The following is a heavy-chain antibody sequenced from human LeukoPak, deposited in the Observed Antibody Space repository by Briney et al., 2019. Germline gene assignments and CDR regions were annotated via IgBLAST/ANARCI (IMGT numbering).Heavy chain of an antibody. V-gene: IGHV3-23*01. CDR1: GFTFSSYA. Sequence: GGSLRLSCAASGFTFSSYAMSWVRQAPGKGLEWVSAISGSGGSTYYADSVKGRFTISRDNSKNTLYLQMNSLRAEDTAAYYCTKLSYDFWSGHGDYWGQGTLVTASS. CDR2: ISGSGGST. CDR3: TKLSYDFWSGHGDY. J-gene: IGHJ4*02. D-gene: IGHD3-3*01.